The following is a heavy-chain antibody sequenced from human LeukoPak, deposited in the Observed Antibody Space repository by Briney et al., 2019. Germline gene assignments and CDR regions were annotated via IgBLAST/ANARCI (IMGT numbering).Heavy chain of an antibody. CDR3: ARAYSSSLDY. CDR1: GFTFRSYN. J-gene: IGHJ4*02. D-gene: IGHD4-11*01. CDR2: ITSSSYI. V-gene: IGHV3-21*01. Sequence: AWSLRLSCAASGFTFRSYNMNWVRQAPGKGLEWVSSITSSSYIYYSDSVKGRFTISRANAKNSLYLQMSSLRAEDTAVYYCARAYSSSLDYWGQGTLVTVSS.